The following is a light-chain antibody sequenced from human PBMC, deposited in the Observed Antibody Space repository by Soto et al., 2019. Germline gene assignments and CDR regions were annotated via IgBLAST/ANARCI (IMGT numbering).Light chain of an antibody. CDR1: SSDVGGYNY. CDR3: SSYAGSNTYVV. CDR2: GVS. Sequence: QSVLTQPPSASGSPGQSVTISCTGTSSDVGGYNYVSWYQQHPGEAPKLMIYGVSKRPSGVPDRFSGSKSGNTASLTVSGLQAEDEADYYCSSYAGSNTYVVFGGGTQLTVL. J-gene: IGLJ2*01. V-gene: IGLV2-8*01.